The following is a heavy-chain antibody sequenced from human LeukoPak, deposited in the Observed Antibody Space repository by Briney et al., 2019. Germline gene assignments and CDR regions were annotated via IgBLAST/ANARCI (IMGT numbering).Heavy chain of an antibody. CDR1: GFTFSSYS. J-gene: IGHJ6*02. V-gene: IGHV4-34*01. CDR2: INHSGST. CDR3: ARGDRGCSSTSCYYGMDV. Sequence: GSLRLSCAASGFTFSSYSMNWVRQPPGKGLEWIGEINHSGSTNYNPSLKSRVTISVDTSKNQFSLKLSSVTAADTAVYYCARGDRGCSSTSCYYGMDVWGQGTTVTVSS. D-gene: IGHD2-2*01.